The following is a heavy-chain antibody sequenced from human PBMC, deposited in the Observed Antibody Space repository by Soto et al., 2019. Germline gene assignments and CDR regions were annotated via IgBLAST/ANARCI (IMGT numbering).Heavy chain of an antibody. D-gene: IGHD3-3*01. Sequence: GGSLRLSCAASGFTFSTYAMSWVRQAPRKGLEWVSAVSSSGGTTYYADSVKGRFTISRDNSKNTLDLQMSSLRAEDTAVYHCAKRGSSGFDIWGQGTMVTVSS. V-gene: IGHV3-23*01. CDR3: AKRGSSGFDI. CDR1: GFTFSTYA. CDR2: VSSSGGTT. J-gene: IGHJ3*02.